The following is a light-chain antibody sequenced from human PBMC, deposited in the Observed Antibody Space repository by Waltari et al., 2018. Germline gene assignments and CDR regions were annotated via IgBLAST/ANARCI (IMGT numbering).Light chain of an antibody. CDR3: QQHGTSPFT. CDR1: QSVSSSY. Sequence: EIVLTQSPGTLSLSPGERATLSCRASQSVSSSYLAWYQQKPGQAPRLLIYGASSRATGIPDMISGSGSGTDFTLTLSSLEPEDFAVYYCQQHGTSPFTFGQGTKVEIK. V-gene: IGKV3-20*01. J-gene: IGKJ2*01. CDR2: GAS.